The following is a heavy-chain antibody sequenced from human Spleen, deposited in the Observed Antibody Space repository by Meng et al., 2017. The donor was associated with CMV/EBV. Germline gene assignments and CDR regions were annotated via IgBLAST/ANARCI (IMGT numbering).Heavy chain of an antibody. V-gene: IGHV1-69*12. D-gene: IGHD1-1*01. Sequence: QGRLVQSGAEVNKPGSSVKVTCKASRGTFSSYAISWVGQAPGQGLEWMGGIIPIFGTANYAQKFQGRVTITADESTSTAYMELSSLRSEDTAVYYCARDFQTGTAGGWGYWGQGTLVTVSS. CDR3: ARDFQTGTAGGWGY. J-gene: IGHJ4*02. CDR1: RGTFSSYA. CDR2: IIPIFGTA.